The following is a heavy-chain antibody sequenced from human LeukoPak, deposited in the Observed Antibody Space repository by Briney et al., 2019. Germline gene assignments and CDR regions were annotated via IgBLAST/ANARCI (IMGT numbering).Heavy chain of an antibody. J-gene: IGHJ4*02. V-gene: IGHV1-8*03. CDR1: GYTFTSYD. Sequence: GASVKVSCKASGYTFTSYDINWVRQATGQGLEWMGWMNPNSGNTGYAQKFQGRVTITRNTSISTAYMELSSLRSDDTAVYYCARVRLVPAAPFDYWGQGTLVTVSS. CDR2: MNPNSGNT. D-gene: IGHD2-2*01. CDR3: ARVRLVPAAPFDY.